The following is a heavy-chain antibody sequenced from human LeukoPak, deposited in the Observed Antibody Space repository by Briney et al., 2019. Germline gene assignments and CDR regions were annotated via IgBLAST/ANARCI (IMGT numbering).Heavy chain of an antibody. Sequence: KPSETLSLTCAVYGGPFSGYYWSWIRQPPGKGLEWIGEINHSGSTNYNPSLKSRVTISVDTSKNQFSLKLSSVTAADTAVYYCARSRAVTFDYWGQGTLVTVSS. CDR1: GGPFSGYY. V-gene: IGHV4-34*01. CDR2: INHSGST. D-gene: IGHD4-11*01. CDR3: ARSRAVTFDY. J-gene: IGHJ4*02.